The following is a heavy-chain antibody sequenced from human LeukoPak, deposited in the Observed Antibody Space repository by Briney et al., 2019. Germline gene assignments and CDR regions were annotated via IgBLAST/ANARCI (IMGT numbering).Heavy chain of an antibody. J-gene: IGHJ3*02. V-gene: IGHV4-59*12. CDR1: GGSISGYY. CDR2: IYYSGST. D-gene: IGHD5-18*01. Sequence: SETLSLTCTVSGGSISGYYWTWIRQPPGKGLEWIGYIYYSGSTTYNPSFKSRVTISVDTSKNQISLKLSSVTAADTAVYYCARDGGYSYGYVNAFNIWGQGTMVTVSS. CDR3: ARDGGYSYGYVNAFNI.